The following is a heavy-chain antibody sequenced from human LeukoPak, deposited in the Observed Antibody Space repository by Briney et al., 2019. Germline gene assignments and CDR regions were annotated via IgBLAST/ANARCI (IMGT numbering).Heavy chain of an antibody. V-gene: IGHV4-30-2*01. Sequence: TSSETLSLTCTVSGGSISSGGYYWSWIRQPPGKGLEWIGYIYHSGSTYYNPSLKSRVTISVDRSKNQFSLKLSSVTAADTAVYYCASSRVVPAAIHYYYYMDVWGKGTTVTVSS. J-gene: IGHJ6*03. CDR2: IYHSGST. CDR1: GGSISSGGYY. CDR3: ASSRVVPAAIHYYYYMDV. D-gene: IGHD2-2*01.